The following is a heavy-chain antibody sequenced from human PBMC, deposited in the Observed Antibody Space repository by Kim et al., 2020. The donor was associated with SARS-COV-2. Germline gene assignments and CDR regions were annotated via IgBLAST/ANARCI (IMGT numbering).Heavy chain of an antibody. CDR2: IIPIFGTA. CDR3: ARDDKGAFDI. D-gene: IGHD3-22*01. CDR1: GGTFSSYA. V-gene: IGHV1-69*13. Sequence: SVKVSCKASGGTFSSYAISWVRQAPEQGLEWMGGIIPIFGTANYAQKFQGRVTITADESTSTAYMELSSLRSEDTAVYYCARDDKGAFDIWGQGTMVTVSS. J-gene: IGHJ3*02.